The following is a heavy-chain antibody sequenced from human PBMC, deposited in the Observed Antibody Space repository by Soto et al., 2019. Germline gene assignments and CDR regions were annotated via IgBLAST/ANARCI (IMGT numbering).Heavy chain of an antibody. J-gene: IGHJ3*02. CDR2: ISAYNGNT. CDR1: GYTFTSYG. Sequence: ASVKVSCKASGYTFTSYGISWVRQAPGQGLEWMGWISAYNGNTNYAQKLQGRVTMTTDTSTSTAYMELRSLRSDDTVVYYCASSNSSYYPDAFDIWGQGTMVTVSS. D-gene: IGHD3-22*01. V-gene: IGHV1-18*01. CDR3: ASSNSSYYPDAFDI.